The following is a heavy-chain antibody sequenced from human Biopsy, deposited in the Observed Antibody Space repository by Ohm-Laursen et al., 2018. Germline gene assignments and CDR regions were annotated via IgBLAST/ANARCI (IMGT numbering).Heavy chain of an antibody. CDR1: GYTFTTYG. D-gene: IGHD3-9*01. V-gene: IGHV1-18*01. CDR3: ARVPAYPSIDGYYGLDL. Sequence: ASVKVSCKTSGYTFTTYGLSWVRQAPGQGLEWMGWINPNSGNANYAQSFQGRLTVTRDTSISTAYMELTSLTFDDTAIYYCARVPAYPSIDGYYGLDLWGQGTTVIVSS. CDR2: INPNSGNA. J-gene: IGHJ6*02.